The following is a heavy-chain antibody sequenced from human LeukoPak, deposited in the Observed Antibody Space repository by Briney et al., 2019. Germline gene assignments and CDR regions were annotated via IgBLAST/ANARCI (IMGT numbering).Heavy chain of an antibody. D-gene: IGHD5-24*01. Sequence: PGRSLRLSCAASGFTFSSYGMHWVCQAPGKGLEWVAVIWYDGSNKYYGDSVKGRFTISRDNSKKTLYLQMNSLRVEGTAVYYCARGDGYNDAEYLQHWGQGTLVTVS. J-gene: IGHJ1*01. V-gene: IGHV3-33*01. CDR3: ARGDGYNDAEYLQH. CDR1: GFTFSSYG. CDR2: IWYDGSNK.